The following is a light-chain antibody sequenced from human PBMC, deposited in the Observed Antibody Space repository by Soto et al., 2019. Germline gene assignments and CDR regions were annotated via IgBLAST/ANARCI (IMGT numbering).Light chain of an antibody. V-gene: IGKV3-15*01. J-gene: IGKJ5*01. CDR3: QQYNNWPPIT. CDR1: QSVSSN. CDR2: GAS. Sequence: EIVLTQSPGTLSLSPGESATLSCRASQSVSSNFLAWYQQKPGQAPRLLIYGASTRATGIPARFSGSGSGTEFTLTISSLQSEDFAVYYCQQYNNWPPITFGQGTRLEIK.